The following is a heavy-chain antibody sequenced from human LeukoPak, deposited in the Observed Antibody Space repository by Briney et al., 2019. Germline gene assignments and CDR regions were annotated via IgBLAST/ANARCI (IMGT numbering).Heavy chain of an antibody. CDR2: INHSGST. CDR1: GGSFSGYY. V-gene: IGHV4-34*01. D-gene: IGHD1-1*01. J-gene: IGHJ3*02. Sequence: PSETLSPTCAVYGGSFSGYYWIWIRQPPGKGLEWIGEINHSGSTTYNPSLKSRVTISVDTSKNQFSLKLNSVTAADTAVYFCARSLLWPTGTFEIWGQGTMVTV. CDR3: ARSLLWPTGTFEI.